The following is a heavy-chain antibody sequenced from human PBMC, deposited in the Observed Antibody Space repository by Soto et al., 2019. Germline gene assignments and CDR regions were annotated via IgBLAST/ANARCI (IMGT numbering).Heavy chain of an antibody. CDR2: IKQDGSEK. V-gene: IGHV3-7*02. CDR3: ASLPDFLSDYYSYGLDV. CDR1: GFTFSSYW. Sequence: EVQLVESGGGLVQPGGSLRLSCAASGFTFSSYWMSWVRQAPGKGLEWVANIKQDGSEKYYVDSVKGRFTISRDNAXNXXYLQMNRLRAEDTAVYYCASLPDFLSDYYSYGLDVWGQGTTVTVSS. J-gene: IGHJ6*02. D-gene: IGHD3-3*01.